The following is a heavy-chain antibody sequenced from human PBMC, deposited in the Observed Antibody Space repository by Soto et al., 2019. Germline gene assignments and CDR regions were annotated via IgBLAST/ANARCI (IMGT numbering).Heavy chain of an antibody. Sequence: EVQLLESGGGLVQPGGSLRLSCVASGFTFSTYAMRWVRQAPGKGLEWVSAISGGGGSSYYADSVKGRFTISRDNSKNTLYLQMNSLRAEDTAVYYCAKAELSMTRGVIPDWGQGTLVTVSS. CDR1: GFTFSTYA. J-gene: IGHJ4*02. V-gene: IGHV3-23*01. D-gene: IGHD3-10*01. CDR3: AKAELSMTRGVIPD. CDR2: ISGGGGSS.